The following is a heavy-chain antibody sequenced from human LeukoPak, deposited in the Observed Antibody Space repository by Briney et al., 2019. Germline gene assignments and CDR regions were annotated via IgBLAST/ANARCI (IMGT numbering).Heavy chain of an antibody. CDR1: GDSISSYY. Sequence: SETLSLNCTVSGDSISSYYWSWIRQPPGKEPEWIGYIYYSGSTNYNPSLKSRVTMSVDTSKNQFSLKLTSVTAADTALYYCARGCSSSSYYFDHWGPGILVTVSS. CDR2: IYYSGST. CDR3: ARGCSSSSYYFDH. J-gene: IGHJ4*02. D-gene: IGHD6-6*01. V-gene: IGHV4-59*01.